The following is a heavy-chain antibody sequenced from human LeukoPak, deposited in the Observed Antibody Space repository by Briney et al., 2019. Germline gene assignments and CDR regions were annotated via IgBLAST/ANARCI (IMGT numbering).Heavy chain of an antibody. Sequence: ASVKVSCKASGYTFTSYYMHWVRQAPGKGLEWMGGFDPEDGETIYAQKFQGRVTMTEGTSTDTAYMELSRLRSDDTAVYYCARDCRAAGRGPAGYNWFDPWGQGTLVTVSS. J-gene: IGHJ5*02. CDR1: GYTFTSYY. CDR2: FDPEDGET. D-gene: IGHD1-1*01. CDR3: ARDCRAAGRGPAGYNWFDP. V-gene: IGHV1-24*01.